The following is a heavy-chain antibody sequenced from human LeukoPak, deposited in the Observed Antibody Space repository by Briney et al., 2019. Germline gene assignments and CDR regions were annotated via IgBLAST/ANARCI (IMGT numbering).Heavy chain of an antibody. Sequence: GESLKISCKGSGYSFTTYWIGWVRQMPGKGLEWMGIIYPGDSDTRYSPSFQGQVTISADKSINTAYLQWRSLKASDTAIYYCTRTYYYDNSGSSDDVFDLWGQGTMVTVSS. CDR1: GYSFTTYW. V-gene: IGHV5-51*01. CDR3: TRTYYYDNSGSSDDVFDL. D-gene: IGHD3-22*01. CDR2: IYPGDSDT. J-gene: IGHJ3*01.